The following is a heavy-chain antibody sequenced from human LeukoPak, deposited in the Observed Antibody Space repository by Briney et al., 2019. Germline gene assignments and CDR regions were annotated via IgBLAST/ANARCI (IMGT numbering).Heavy chain of an antibody. D-gene: IGHD4-17*01. Sequence: ASVKVSCKASGYTFTSYGISWVRQAPGQGLEWMGWISAYNGNTNYAQKFQGRVTMTRDTSTSTVYMELSSLRSEDTAVYYCASHYGDSHYYMDVWGKGTTVTVSS. V-gene: IGHV1-18*01. CDR2: ISAYNGNT. CDR3: ASHYGDSHYYMDV. CDR1: GYTFTSYG. J-gene: IGHJ6*03.